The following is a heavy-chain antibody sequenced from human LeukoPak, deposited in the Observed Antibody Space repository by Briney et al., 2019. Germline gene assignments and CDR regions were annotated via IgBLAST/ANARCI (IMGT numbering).Heavy chain of an antibody. Sequence: SETLSLTCTVSGGSISSSSYYWGWIRQPPGKGLEWIGSIYYSGSTYYNPSLKSRVTISVDTSKNQFSLKLSSVTAADTAVYYCASQSRGGYYDSSGYLGYWGQGTLVTVSS. CDR1: GGSISSSSYY. V-gene: IGHV4-39*01. J-gene: IGHJ4*02. CDR2: IYYSGST. CDR3: ASQSRGGYYDSSGYLGY. D-gene: IGHD3-22*01.